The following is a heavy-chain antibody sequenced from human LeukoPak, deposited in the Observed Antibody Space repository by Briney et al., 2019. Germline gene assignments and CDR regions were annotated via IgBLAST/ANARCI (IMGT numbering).Heavy chain of an antibody. J-gene: IGHJ5*02. CDR1: GYTLNELS. V-gene: IGHV1-24*01. Sequence: GASVKVSCKVSGYTLNELSMHWVRQAAGKGLEWMGGFDPEYGETVYAQKFQGRATMAEDTSTDTAYMELSSLRSEDTAVYYCAPLDFWVPSTWGQGTLVTVSS. CDR2: FDPEYGET. D-gene: IGHD3-3*01. CDR3: APLDFWVPST.